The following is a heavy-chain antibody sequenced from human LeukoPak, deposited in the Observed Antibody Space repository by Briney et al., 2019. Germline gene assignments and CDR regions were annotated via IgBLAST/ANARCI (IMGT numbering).Heavy chain of an antibody. Sequence: PSETLSLTCTVSGGSISPHYWTWIRQTPGKGLEWIGYVYYNGLTSYNASLRSRLILSVDTARNHFSLNLSSVTAADTAVYCCAREVEPRARAFDMWGQGTMVTVSS. D-gene: IGHD1-1*01. J-gene: IGHJ3*02. CDR3: AREVEPRARAFDM. CDR2: VYYNGLT. V-gene: IGHV4-59*11. CDR1: GGSISPHY.